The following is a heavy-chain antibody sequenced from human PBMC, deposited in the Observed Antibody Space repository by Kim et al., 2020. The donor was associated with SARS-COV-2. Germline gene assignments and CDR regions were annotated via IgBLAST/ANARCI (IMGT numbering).Heavy chain of an antibody. V-gene: IGHV1-24*01. D-gene: IGHD2-8*01. Sequence: AQKYQGRVTMTENTSADTAYMELSSLRSEDTAVYYCATARLRAARGAFDIWGQGTMVTVSS. J-gene: IGHJ3*02. CDR3: ATARLRAARGAFDI.